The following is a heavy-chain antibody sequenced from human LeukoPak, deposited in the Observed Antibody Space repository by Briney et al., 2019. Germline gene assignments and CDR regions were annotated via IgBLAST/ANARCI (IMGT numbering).Heavy chain of an antibody. V-gene: IGHV3-21*01. Sequence: GGSLRLSCAASGFTFSIYTMNWVRQAPGKGLEWVSSISSSSSYIYYADSVKGRFTISRDNAKNSLYLQMNSLRAEDTAVYYCARGGEYSGVFEFDYWGQGTLVTVSS. J-gene: IGHJ4*02. CDR1: GFTFSIYT. CDR2: ISSSSSYI. D-gene: IGHD4-23*01. CDR3: ARGGEYSGVFEFDY.